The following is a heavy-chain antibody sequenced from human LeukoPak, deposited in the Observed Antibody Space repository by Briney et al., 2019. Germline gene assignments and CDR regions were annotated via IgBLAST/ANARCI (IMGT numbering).Heavy chain of an antibody. CDR3: ARDGRAGSLFAY. CDR2: ISYSGST. Sequence: PSETLSLTCTVSSGSISGYYWSWIRQPPGKGLEWVGHISYSGSTNYNPSLKSRVTISVDTSKNQFSLKLSSVTAADTAIYYCARDGRAGSLFAYWGQGTLVTVSS. CDR1: SGSISGYY. V-gene: IGHV4-59*01. D-gene: IGHD6-19*01. J-gene: IGHJ4*02.